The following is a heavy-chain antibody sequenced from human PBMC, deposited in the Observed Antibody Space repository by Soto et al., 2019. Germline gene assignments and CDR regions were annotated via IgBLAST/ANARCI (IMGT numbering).Heavy chain of an antibody. Sequence: PGGSLRLSCAASGFTFSDYYMTWIRQAPGKGLEWVSYIISSGSTIYYADSVKGRFTISRDNAKNSLYLQMNSLRVEDTAVYYCAGGRCLGCGMDVWGQGTTVTVSS. CDR3: AGGRCLGCGMDV. D-gene: IGHD2-15*01. CDR1: GFTFSDYY. J-gene: IGHJ6*02. CDR2: IISSGSTI. V-gene: IGHV3-11*01.